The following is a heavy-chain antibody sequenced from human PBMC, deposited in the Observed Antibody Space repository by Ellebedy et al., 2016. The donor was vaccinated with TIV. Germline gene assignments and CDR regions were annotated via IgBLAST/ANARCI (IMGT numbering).Heavy chain of an antibody. CDR1: GYSISSGFY. J-gene: IGHJ4*02. Sequence: MPSETLSFTCTVSGYSISSGFYWGWIRQPPGKGLEWIGTFYPSGDTYYNPSLKRRVTILVDMSQNQFSLTLTSVTAADTAVYYCARAPRVPDYWGQGILVTVSS. CDR3: ARAPRVPDY. CDR2: FYPSGDT. V-gene: IGHV4-38-2*02. D-gene: IGHD3-10*01.